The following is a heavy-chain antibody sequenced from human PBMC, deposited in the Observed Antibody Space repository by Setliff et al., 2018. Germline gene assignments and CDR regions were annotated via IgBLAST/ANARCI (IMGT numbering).Heavy chain of an antibody. CDR2: INPKTGGT. Sequence: RASVKVSCKTSGYAFTDNYIHWVRQAPGQGLEWMGWINPKTGGTNLAQKFQGWVSMTRDTSITTAYMELSRLTSDDMAVYFCARSDHLVVDGFDVWGQGTMVIVSS. V-gene: IGHV1-2*04. CDR1: GYAFTDNY. D-gene: IGHD3-16*01. J-gene: IGHJ3*01. CDR3: ARSDHLVVDGFDV.